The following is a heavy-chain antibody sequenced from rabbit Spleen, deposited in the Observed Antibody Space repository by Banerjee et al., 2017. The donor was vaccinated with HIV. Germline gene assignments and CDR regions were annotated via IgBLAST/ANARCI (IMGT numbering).Heavy chain of an antibody. Sequence: QSLEESGGDLVKPGASLTLTCTASGFSFSSNYYMCWVRQAPGKGLEWIACIAAGSSGDSYYASWAKGRITISKSSSTTVTLQMTSLTAADTATYFCARDSGSYDYIDVYFNLWGQGTLVTVS. CDR1: GFSFSSNYY. J-gene: IGHJ4*01. CDR2: IAAGSSGDS. V-gene: IGHV1S40*01. D-gene: IGHD6-1*01. CDR3: ARDSGSYDYIDVYFNL.